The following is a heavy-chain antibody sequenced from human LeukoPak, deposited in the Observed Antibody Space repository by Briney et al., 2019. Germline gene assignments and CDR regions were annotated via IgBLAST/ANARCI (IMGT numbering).Heavy chain of an antibody. J-gene: IGHJ2*01. CDR3: ARDLYDYVWGSYRYNGWYFDL. V-gene: IGHV1-18*01. Sequence: ASVKVSCKASGYTFTSYGISWVRQAPGQGLEWMGWISAYNGNTNYAQKLQGRVTMTTDTSTSTAYVELRSLRSDDTAVYYCARDLYDYVWGSYRYNGWYFDLWGRGTLVTVSS. CDR1: GYTFTSYG. D-gene: IGHD3-16*02. CDR2: ISAYNGNT.